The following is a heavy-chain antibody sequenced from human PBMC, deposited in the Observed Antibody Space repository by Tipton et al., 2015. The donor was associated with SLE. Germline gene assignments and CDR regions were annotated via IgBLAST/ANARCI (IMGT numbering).Heavy chain of an antibody. D-gene: IGHD2-2*01. V-gene: IGHV4-39*07. J-gene: IGHJ6*03. Sequence: LSLTCTVSGGSISSSSYYWGWVRQPPGKGLEWIGSIYYSGSTYYNPSLKSRVTISVDTSKNQFSLKLSSVTAADTAVYYCARERSSTSLYYMDVWGKGTTVTVSS. CDR1: GGSISSSSYY. CDR3: ARERSSTSLYYMDV. CDR2: IYYSGST.